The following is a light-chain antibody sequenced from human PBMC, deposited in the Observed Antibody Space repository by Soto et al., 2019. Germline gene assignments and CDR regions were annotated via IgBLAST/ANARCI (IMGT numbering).Light chain of an antibody. Sequence: EIVLTQSPVTLSLSPGERATLSCRASQSVSSSYLAWYQQKPGQAPRLLIYGASSRATGIPDRFSGSGSGTEFTLTITSLQPDDFGVYYCQQYKSSSTFGQGTKVDIK. CDR3: QQYKSSST. CDR1: QSVSSSY. V-gene: IGKV3-20*01. J-gene: IGKJ1*01. CDR2: GAS.